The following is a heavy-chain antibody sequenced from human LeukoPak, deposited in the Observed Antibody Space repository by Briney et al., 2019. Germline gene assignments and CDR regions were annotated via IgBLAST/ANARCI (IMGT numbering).Heavy chain of an antibody. D-gene: IGHD2-15*01. V-gene: IGHV4-59*01. J-gene: IGHJ4*02. CDR2: IYYSGST. CDR1: GGSISSYY. CDR3: ARRPGGSGGSWEFDY. Sequence: SETLSLTCTVSGGSISSYYWSWIRQPPGKGLEWIGYIYYSGSTNYNPSLKSRVTISVDTSKNQFSLKLSSVTAADTAVYYCARRPGGSGGSWEFDYWGRGTLVTVSS.